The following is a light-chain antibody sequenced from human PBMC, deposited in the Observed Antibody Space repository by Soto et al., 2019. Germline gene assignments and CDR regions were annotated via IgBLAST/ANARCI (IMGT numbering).Light chain of an antibody. CDR3: QQYNNWTRT. CDR2: GAS. J-gene: IGKJ1*01. Sequence: DTIMTQSPVILSVSPGERATVSCRASQSLNSNLAWYQQKPGQAPRLLIIGASERVTTIPARFSGSGSGTECTISISSLKSEDGAVYYCQQYNNWTRTFGQGTKVDIK. CDR1: QSLNSN. V-gene: IGKV3-15*01.